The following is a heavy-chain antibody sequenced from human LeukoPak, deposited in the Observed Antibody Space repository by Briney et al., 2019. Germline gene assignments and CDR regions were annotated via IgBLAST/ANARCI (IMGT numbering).Heavy chain of an antibody. CDR2: IYTSGST. V-gene: IGHV4-61*02. CDR3: ARDGSSSA. J-gene: IGHJ5*02. Sequence: SQTLSLTCTVSGGSISNGSYYWSWIRQPAGKGLEWIGRIYTSGSTNYNPSLKSRVTISLDTSKNQFSLKLSSVTAADTAVYYCARDGSSSAWGQGTLVTVSS. D-gene: IGHD6-13*01. CDR1: GGSISNGSYY.